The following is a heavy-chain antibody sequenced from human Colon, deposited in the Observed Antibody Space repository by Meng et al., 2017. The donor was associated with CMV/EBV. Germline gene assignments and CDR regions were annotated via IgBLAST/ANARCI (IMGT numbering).Heavy chain of an antibody. J-gene: IGHJ6*02. V-gene: IGHV3-7*01. CDR1: GFTLSSYE. Sequence: GESLKISCAASGFTLSSYEMAWVRQLPGKGLEWVANIRQDGSQKYYVDSVEGRFTISRDNAKNSVLLQMSSLRVEDTAVYYCARGADVMVAATPKNYYYYNMDVWGQGTTVTVSS. CDR2: IRQDGSQK. D-gene: IGHD2-15*01. CDR3: ARGADVMVAATPKNYYYYNMDV.